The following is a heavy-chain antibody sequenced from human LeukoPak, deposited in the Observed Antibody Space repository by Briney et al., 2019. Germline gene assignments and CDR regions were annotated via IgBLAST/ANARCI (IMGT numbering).Heavy chain of an antibody. CDR2: IYNSWNT. Sequence: SETLSLTCSVSGDSISSYYWSWIRQPPGKGLEWSGYIYNSWNTNYNTYPTSRVTKPENTSRNQFPLRLNSVTARATARYYIAGGDEWVRYFYYWGQGTPGTVSS. CDR1: GDSISSYY. CDR3: AGGDEWVRYFYY. J-gene: IGHJ4*02. V-gene: IGHV4-59*01. D-gene: IGHD1-26*01.